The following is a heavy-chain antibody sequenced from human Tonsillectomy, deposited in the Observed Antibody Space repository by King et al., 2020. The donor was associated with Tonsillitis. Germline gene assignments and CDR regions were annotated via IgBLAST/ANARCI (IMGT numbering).Heavy chain of an antibody. CDR2: ISHDGSNK. Sequence: VQLVESGGGVVQPGRFLRLSCAASGFTFSSYPVHWVRQAPGKGLEWVAVISHDGSNKYYADSVKGRFTISRDNSKNTLFLQMSSLRAEDTAVYYCASESPASEDSNHLYQPFDYLGQGTLVSLSS. V-gene: IGHV3-30*04. J-gene: IGHJ4*02. CDR3: ASESPASEDSNHLYQPFDY. D-gene: IGHD6-6*01. CDR1: GFTFSSYP.